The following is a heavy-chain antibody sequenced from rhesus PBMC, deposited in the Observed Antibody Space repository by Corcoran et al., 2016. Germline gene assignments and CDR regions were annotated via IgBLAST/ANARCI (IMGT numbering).Heavy chain of an antibody. CDR2: IKRKDDGETT. J-gene: IGHJ4*01. CDR1: GFTFSNSW. Sequence: GESGAGLVQPGGSLRLSCAASGFTFSNSWMTWVRQAPGKGLEWVARIKRKDDGETTDYAASVKGRFTISRDDSKKILYLQMNTLNTEYTAVYYCTTVGTVTFFDYWCQGALATVSS. CDR3: TTVGTVTFFDY. D-gene: IGHD4-35*01. V-gene: IGHV3-30*02.